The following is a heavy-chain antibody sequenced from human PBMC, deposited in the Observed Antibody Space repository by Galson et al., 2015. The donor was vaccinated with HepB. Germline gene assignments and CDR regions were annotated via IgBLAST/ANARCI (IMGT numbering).Heavy chain of an antibody. CDR2: ISRNGDFT. D-gene: IGHD3-3*01. CDR3: VRRGFWSGYLGLDYYYFYYMDV. CDR1: GFIFDDYG. Sequence: SLRLSCAASGFIFDDYGMSWVRQSPGKGLEWVSGISRNGDFTAYADSVKGRFTISRDNAKNSLYLQMNSLRADDTALYYCVRRGFWSGYLGLDYYYFYYMDVWGKGTTVTVSS. J-gene: IGHJ6*03. V-gene: IGHV3-20*04.